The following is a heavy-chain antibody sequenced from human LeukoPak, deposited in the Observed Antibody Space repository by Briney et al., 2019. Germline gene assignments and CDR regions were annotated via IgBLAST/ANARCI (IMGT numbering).Heavy chain of an antibody. V-gene: IGHV4-31*03. CDR3: ARERVVVPAAIRYYGMDV. CDR2: IYYSGST. J-gene: IGHJ6*02. D-gene: IGHD2-2*01. CDR1: GGSISSGGYY. Sequence: SETLSLTCTVSGGSISSGGYYWSWIRQHPGKGLEWIGYIYYSGSTYYNPSLKSRVTISVDTSKNQFSLKLSSVTAADTAVYYCARERVVVPAAIRYYGMDVWGQGTTVTASS.